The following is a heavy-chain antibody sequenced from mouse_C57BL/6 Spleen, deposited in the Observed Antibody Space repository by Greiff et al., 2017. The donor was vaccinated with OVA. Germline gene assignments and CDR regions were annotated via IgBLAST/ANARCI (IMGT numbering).Heavy chain of an antibody. CDR1: GFSLTSYG. CDR3: AGSNYRYCDV. Sequence: QVQLQQSGPGLVQPSQSLSITCTVSGFSLTSYGVHWVRQSPGKGLEWLGVIWRGGCTDFIAAFISRMRNSKDKNKSKVFFKMNSLKADDTAIYYCAGSNYRYCDVWGTGTTVTVSS. CDR2: IWRGGCT. D-gene: IGHD2-5*01. J-gene: IGHJ1*03. V-gene: IGHV2-2*01.